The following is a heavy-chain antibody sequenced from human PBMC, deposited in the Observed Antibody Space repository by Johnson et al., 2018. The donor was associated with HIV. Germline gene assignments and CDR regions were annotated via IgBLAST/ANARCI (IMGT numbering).Heavy chain of an antibody. J-gene: IGHJ3*02. CDR3: AKGDECYESSGYDRQGEFDI. D-gene: IGHD3-22*01. Sequence: QVQLVESGGGVVQPGRSLRLSCAASGFTFSSYGMHWVRQAPGKGLEWVAVIWYDGSNKYYADSVKGRFTISRDNSKNTLYLQMNSLRVEDTAVYYCAKGDECYESSGYDRQGEFDIWGQGTMVTVSS. CDR1: GFTFSSYG. V-gene: IGHV3-33*06. CDR2: IWYDGSNK.